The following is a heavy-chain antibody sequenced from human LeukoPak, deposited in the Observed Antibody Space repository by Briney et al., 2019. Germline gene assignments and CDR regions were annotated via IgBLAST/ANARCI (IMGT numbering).Heavy chain of an antibody. D-gene: IGHD3-9*01. CDR1: GFTLSSHS. V-gene: IGHV3-21*01. J-gene: IGHJ6*03. Sequence: PGGSLRLSCAASGFTLSSHSMSWVRQAPGKGLEWVSSISSSSSYICDADSVKGRFTISRDNARNSLYLQMNTLRAEDTAVYYCVRANDNYYYYYMDVWGKGTTVTVSS. CDR2: ISSSSSYI. CDR3: VRANDNYYYYYMDV.